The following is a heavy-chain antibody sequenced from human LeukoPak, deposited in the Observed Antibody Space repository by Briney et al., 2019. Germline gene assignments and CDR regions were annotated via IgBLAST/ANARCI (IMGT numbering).Heavy chain of an antibody. J-gene: IGHJ4*02. V-gene: IGHV5-51*01. Sequence: AGESLKISCKGSGYSFTSYWIGWVRQIPGKGLEWMGIIYPGDSDTRYSPSFQGQVTISADKSISTAYLQWSSLKASDTAMYYCARLPMGNYYDSSATFDYWGQGTLVTVSS. CDR3: ARLPMGNYYDSSATFDY. D-gene: IGHD3-22*01. CDR2: IYPGDSDT. CDR1: GYSFTSYW.